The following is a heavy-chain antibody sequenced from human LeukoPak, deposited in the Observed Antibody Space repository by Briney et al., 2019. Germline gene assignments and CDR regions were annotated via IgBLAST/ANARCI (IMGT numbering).Heavy chain of an antibody. V-gene: IGHV3-74*01. CDR3: ARDLSGAHDF. D-gene: IGHD2-15*01. CDR2: INEDGRTT. J-gene: IGHJ4*02. Sequence: PGGSLRLSCAASGFTLSNYWVHWVRQAPGKGLVWVSRINEDGRTTTYADPVKGRFTISRDNPKNTLYLQMNSLRVEDTAVYYCARDLSGAHDFWGQGILVTVSS. CDR1: GFTLSNYW.